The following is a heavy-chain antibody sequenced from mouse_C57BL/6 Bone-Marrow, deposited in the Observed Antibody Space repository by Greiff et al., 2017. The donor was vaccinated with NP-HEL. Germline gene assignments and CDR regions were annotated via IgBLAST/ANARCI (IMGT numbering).Heavy chain of an antibody. Sequence: VQLKESGPGMVKPSQSLSLTCTVPGYSITSGYDWHWIRHFPGNKLEWMGYISYSGSTNYNPSLKSRISITHDTSKNHFFLKLNSVTTEDTATYYCARGTTVVDWYFDVWGTGTTVTVSS. CDR2: ISYSGST. V-gene: IGHV3-1*01. CDR1: GYSITSGYD. J-gene: IGHJ1*03. CDR3: ARGTTVVDWYFDV. D-gene: IGHD1-1*01.